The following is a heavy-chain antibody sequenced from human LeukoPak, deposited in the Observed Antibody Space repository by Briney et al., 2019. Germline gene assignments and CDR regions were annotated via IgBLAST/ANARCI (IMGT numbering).Heavy chain of an antibody. CDR1: GYTFTSYD. J-gene: IGHJ4*02. D-gene: IGHD6-25*01. Sequence: ASVKVSCKASGYTFTSYDINWVRQATGQGLEWMGWMNPNSGNTGYAQKFQGRVTMTRNTSISTAYMELSSLRSEDTAVYYCARGVRQRSPMIYYFDYWGQGTLVTVSS. CDR2: MNPNSGNT. V-gene: IGHV1-8*01. CDR3: ARGVRQRSPMIYYFDY.